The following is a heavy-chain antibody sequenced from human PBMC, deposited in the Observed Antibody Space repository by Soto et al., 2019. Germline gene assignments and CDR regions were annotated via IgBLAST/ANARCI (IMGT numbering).Heavy chain of an antibody. CDR2: ISYDGREK. V-gene: IGHV3-30*04. CDR1: GFTFSSYA. J-gene: IGHJ4*02. D-gene: IGHD6-19*01. CDR3: ARDPLAVTGSFVDY. Sequence: QVQLVESGGGVVQPGRSLRLSCAASGFTFSSYAMHWVRQAPGKGLEWLAVISYDGREKYYAYSAKGRFTISRDSSKNTAYLQMNSLRAEDTAVYYCARDPLAVTGSFVDYWGQGTLVTVSS.